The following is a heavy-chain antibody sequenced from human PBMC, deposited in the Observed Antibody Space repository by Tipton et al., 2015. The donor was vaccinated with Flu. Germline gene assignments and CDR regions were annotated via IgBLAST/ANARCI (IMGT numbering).Heavy chain of an antibody. V-gene: IGHV3-9*01. Sequence: SLRLSCAASGFTFDDYAMHWVRQPPGKGLEWISLITWNSNTIAYADSVKGRFTISRDYAKNSLYLQMNNLRPEDTAFYYCAKDMVTTVTTPYFDSWGQGTLVTVSS. D-gene: IGHD4-17*01. CDR3: AKDMVTTVTTPYFDS. J-gene: IGHJ4*02. CDR2: ITWNSNTI. CDR1: GFTFDDYA.